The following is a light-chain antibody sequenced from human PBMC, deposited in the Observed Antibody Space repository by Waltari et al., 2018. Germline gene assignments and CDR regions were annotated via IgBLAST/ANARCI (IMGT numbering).Light chain of an antibody. CDR3: QQYHNWYT. V-gene: IGKV3-15*01. CDR2: GAS. Sequence: EIVMTQSPATLSVSPGERATLSCRTSQSISSNLAWYQQRPGQAPRLLIYGASMRATGIPARFSGSGSGTDFTLTISSLQSEDFAVYYCQQYHNWYTFGQGTKLEIK. J-gene: IGKJ2*01. CDR1: QSISSN.